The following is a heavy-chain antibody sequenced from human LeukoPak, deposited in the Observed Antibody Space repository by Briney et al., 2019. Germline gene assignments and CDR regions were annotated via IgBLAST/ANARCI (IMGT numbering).Heavy chain of an antibody. J-gene: IGHJ4*02. CDR2: ITNNGVNT. D-gene: IGHD6-13*01. CDR1: GFAFSGYA. V-gene: IGHV3-64*01. CDR3: ARVGTGQQLDY. Sequence: GGSLRLSCAASGFAFSGYAMHWVRQAPGKGLAYVSAITNNGVNTYYTNSVKGRFTISRDNSKNTLYLQMGSLRAEDMAVYYCARVGTGQQLDYWGQGTLVTVSS.